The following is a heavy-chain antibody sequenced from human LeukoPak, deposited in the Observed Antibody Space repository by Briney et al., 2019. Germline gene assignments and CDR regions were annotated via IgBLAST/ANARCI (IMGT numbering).Heavy chain of an antibody. Sequence: GGYLRLSCAASGFTFSSYAMSWVRQAPGKGLEWVSAISGSGGSTYYADSVKGRFTISRDNSKNTLYLQMNSLRAEDTAVYYCAKVQYCYDSSGSLGYYFDYWGQGTLVTVSS. CDR2: ISGSGGST. V-gene: IGHV3-23*01. CDR3: AKVQYCYDSSGSLGYYFDY. D-gene: IGHD3-22*01. J-gene: IGHJ4*02. CDR1: GFTFSSYA.